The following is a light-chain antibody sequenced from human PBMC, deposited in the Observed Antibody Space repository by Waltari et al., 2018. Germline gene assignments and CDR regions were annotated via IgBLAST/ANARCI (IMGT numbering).Light chain of an antibody. V-gene: IGKV3-20*01. J-gene: IGKJ1*01. CDR2: GAS. CDR1: QSVSRF. CDR3: QKYDRLPAT. Sequence: EIVLTQSPGTLSLSPGERGTLSCRASQSVSRFLAWYQQKPGKAPRLLIYGASTRATGIPDRFSGSGSGTDFSLTISRLEPEDFAVYYCQKYDRLPATFGQGTKVEI.